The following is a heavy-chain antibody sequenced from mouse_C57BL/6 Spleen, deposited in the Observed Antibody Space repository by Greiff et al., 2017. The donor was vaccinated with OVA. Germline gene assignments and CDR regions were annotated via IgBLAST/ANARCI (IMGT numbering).Heavy chain of an antibody. J-gene: IGHJ3*01. Sequence: EVMLVESGGGLVKPGGSLKLSCAASGFTFSSYAMSWVRQTPEKRLEWVATISDGGSYTYYPDNVKGRLTISRDNAKNNLYLQMSHLKSEDTAMYYCAREETVRGFAYWGQGTLVTVSA. D-gene: IGHD3-2*01. V-gene: IGHV5-4*01. CDR2: ISDGGSYT. CDR1: GFTFSSYA. CDR3: AREETVRGFAY.